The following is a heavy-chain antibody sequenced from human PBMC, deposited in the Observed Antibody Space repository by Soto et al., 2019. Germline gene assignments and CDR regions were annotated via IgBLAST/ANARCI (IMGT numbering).Heavy chain of an antibody. CDR1: GGSISSYY. CDR3: ARAAYRGYDPADFDY. J-gene: IGHJ4*02. V-gene: IGHV4-59*01. Sequence: QVQLQESGPGLVKPSETLSLTCTVSGGSISSYYWSWIRQPPGKGLEWIGYIYYSGSTNYNPSLKSRVTISVDTSKNQFSLKLSSVTAADTAVYYCARAAYRGYDPADFDYWGQGTLVTVSS. D-gene: IGHD5-12*01. CDR2: IYYSGST.